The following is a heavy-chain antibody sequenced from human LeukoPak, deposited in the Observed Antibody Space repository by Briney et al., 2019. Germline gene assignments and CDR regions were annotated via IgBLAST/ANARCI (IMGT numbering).Heavy chain of an antibody. D-gene: IGHD3-22*01. V-gene: IGHV3-48*01. Sequence: GGSLRLSCAASGFTSSAYSMNWVRQAPGKGLEWVSFISGGGGTIYYADSVKGRFTISRDNAKNSLHLQMDSLRVEDTAVYYCARNQEIDYYDSSGFYWGVEYWGQGTLVTVSS. CDR3: ARNQEIDYYDSSGFYWGVEY. J-gene: IGHJ4*02. CDR1: GFTSSAYS. CDR2: ISGGGGTI.